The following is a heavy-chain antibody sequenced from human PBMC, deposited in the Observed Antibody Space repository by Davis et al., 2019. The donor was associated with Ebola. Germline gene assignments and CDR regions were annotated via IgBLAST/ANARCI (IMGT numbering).Heavy chain of an antibody. V-gene: IGHV4-59*02. CDR2: VYHTGNS. Sequence: MPGGSLRLSCTVSGGSVSSYYWSWIRQPPGRRLEWIGYVYHTGNSHYNPSLKSRVTMSLDTSKNQFSLKLTSVTAADTAVYYCARAVVVMTATGAKYYLDYWGQGTLLTVSS. CDR1: GGSVSSYY. D-gene: IGHD2-21*02. J-gene: IGHJ4*02. CDR3: ARAVVVMTATGAKYYLDY.